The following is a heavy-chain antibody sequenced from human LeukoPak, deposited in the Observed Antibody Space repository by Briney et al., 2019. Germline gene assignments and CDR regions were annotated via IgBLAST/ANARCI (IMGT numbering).Heavy chain of an antibody. J-gene: IGHJ4*02. D-gene: IGHD3-22*01. Sequence: GGSLRLSCAASGFTLTNYDIMRVRQAPGKALEWVSRINSDGSRITYADSVKGRFTISRDNAKNTLYLQMNSLRVEDTAVYYCASSPVITRDWGQGTLVTVSS. V-gene: IGHV3-74*01. CDR3: ASSPVITRD. CDR2: INSDGSRI. CDR1: GFTLTNYD.